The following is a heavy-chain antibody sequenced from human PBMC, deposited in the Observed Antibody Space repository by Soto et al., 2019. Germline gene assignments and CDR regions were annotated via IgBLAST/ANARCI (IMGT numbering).Heavy chain of an antibody. D-gene: IGHD6-19*01. CDR1: GYTFTSYG. CDR3: ARVSSAVAGNGWFDP. CDR2: ISAYNGNT. Sequence: ASVKVSCKASGYTFTSYGISWVRQAPGQGLEWMGWISAYNGNTNYAQKLQGRVTMTTDTSTSTAYMELRSLRSDDTAVYYCARVSSAVAGNGWFDPWGQGTLVTAPQ. J-gene: IGHJ5*02. V-gene: IGHV1-18*01.